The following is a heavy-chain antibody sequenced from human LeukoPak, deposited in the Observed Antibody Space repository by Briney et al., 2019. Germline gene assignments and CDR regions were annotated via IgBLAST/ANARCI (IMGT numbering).Heavy chain of an antibody. CDR1: GFTFSSYA. D-gene: IGHD2-15*01. J-gene: IGHJ4*02. Sequence: GGSLRLSCAASGFTFSSYAMSWVRQAPGKGLEWVSAISGSGGSTYYADSVKGRFTISRDNSKNTLYLQMNSLRAEDTAVYYCATRISPYCRGGSCRGDNWGQGTLVTVSS. CDR3: ATRISPYCRGGSCRGDN. V-gene: IGHV3-23*01. CDR2: ISGSGGST.